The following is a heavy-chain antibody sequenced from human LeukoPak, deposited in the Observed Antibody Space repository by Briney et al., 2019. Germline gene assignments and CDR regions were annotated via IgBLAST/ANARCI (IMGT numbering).Heavy chain of an antibody. D-gene: IGHD1-26*01. CDR1: GFTFSSYG. J-gene: IGHJ4*02. CDR2: ISYDGSNK. V-gene: IGHV3-30*18. CDR3: AKDAIFSGSYFFDY. Sequence: GGSLRLSCAASGFTFSSYGMHWVRKAPGEGLEWVAVISYDGSNKYYADSVKGRFTISRDNSKNTLYLQMNSLRAEDTAVYYCAKDAIFSGSYFFDYWGQGTLVTVSS.